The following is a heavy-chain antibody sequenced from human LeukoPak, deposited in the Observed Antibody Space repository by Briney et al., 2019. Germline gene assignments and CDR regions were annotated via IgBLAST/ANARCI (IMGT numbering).Heavy chain of an antibody. J-gene: IGHJ4*02. CDR3: AKAAYCSSTSCYVFDY. V-gene: IGHV3-9*01. Sequence: PGGSLRLSCAASGFTFDNYAMHWVRQAPGKGLEWVSGISWNSGSIGYADSVKGRFTISRDNAKNSLYLQMNSLRAEDTALYYCAKAAYCSSTSCYVFDYWGQGTLVTVSS. CDR2: ISWNSGSI. D-gene: IGHD2-2*01. CDR1: GFTFDNYA.